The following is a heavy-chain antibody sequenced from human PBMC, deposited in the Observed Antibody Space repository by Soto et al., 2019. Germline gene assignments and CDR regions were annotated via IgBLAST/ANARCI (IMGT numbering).Heavy chain of an antibody. CDR1: GGSISSGDYY. V-gene: IGHV4-31*03. CDR2: IYYSGST. Sequence: SETLSLTCTVSGGSISSGDYYWSWIRQHPGKGLEWIGYIYYSGSTYYNPSLKSRVSISKDTSKNQFSLKLSSVTVADTAVYYCARGSPLARVPGWFDPWGQGTLVTVSS. D-gene: IGHD3-10*01. J-gene: IGHJ5*02. CDR3: ARGSPLARVPGWFDP.